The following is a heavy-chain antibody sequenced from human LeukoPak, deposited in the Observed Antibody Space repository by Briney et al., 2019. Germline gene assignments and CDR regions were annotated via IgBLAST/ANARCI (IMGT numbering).Heavy chain of an antibody. CDR2: IWYDGSNK. CDR3: AKEGTPQVSTWYDL. Sequence: GGSLRLSCAASGFTFSSYGMHWVRQAPGKGLEWVAVIWYDGSNKYYADSVKGRFTISRDNSKNTLYLQMNSLRAEDTAVYYCAKEGTPQVSTWYDLWGQGTQVIVSS. D-gene: IGHD3-10*01. CDR1: GFTFSSYG. J-gene: IGHJ5*02. V-gene: IGHV3-33*06.